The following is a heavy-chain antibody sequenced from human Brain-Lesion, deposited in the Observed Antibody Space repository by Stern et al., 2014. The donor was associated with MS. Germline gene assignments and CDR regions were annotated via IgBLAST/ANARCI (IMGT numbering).Heavy chain of an antibody. D-gene: IGHD3-3*01. Sequence: VQLVQSGADVNKPGASVKGSCKTSGYIFTGYYIHWVRQAPGQGLEWMAWITPTTGGPKYAQKFQGRVTMSRDTSISTAYVELSSLTSDDTAVYYCARDQRGITIFGVVTDYYYLGMDVWGQGTTVTVSS. CDR3: ARDQRGITIFGVVTDYYYLGMDV. CDR2: ITPTTGGP. J-gene: IGHJ6*02. V-gene: IGHV1-2*02. CDR1: GYIFTGYY.